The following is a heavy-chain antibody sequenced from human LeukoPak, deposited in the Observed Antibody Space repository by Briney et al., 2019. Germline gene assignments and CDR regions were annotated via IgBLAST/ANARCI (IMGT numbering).Heavy chain of an antibody. CDR2: IIPILGIA. Sequence: GASVKVSCKASGGTLSSYAISWVRQAPGQGLEWMGRIIPILGIANYAQKFQGRVTITADKSTSTAYMELSSLRSEDTAVYYCARLRFLEWLLGYYGMDVWGQGTTVTVSS. D-gene: IGHD3-3*01. CDR3: ARLRFLEWLLGYYGMDV. CDR1: GGTLSSYA. J-gene: IGHJ6*02. V-gene: IGHV1-69*04.